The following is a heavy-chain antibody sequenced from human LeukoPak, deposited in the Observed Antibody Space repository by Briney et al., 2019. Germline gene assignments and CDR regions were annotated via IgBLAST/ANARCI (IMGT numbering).Heavy chain of an antibody. CDR2: ISWNSGSI. CDR1: GFTFDDDA. V-gene: IGHV3-9*01. CDR3: ARGNYYGMDV. J-gene: IGHJ6*02. D-gene: IGHD3-10*01. Sequence: GRSLRLSCAASGFTFDDDAMHWVRQAPGRGLEWVSGISWNSGSIGYADSVKGRFTISRDNAKNSLYLQMNSLRAEDTAVYYCARGNYYGMDVWGQGTTVIVSS.